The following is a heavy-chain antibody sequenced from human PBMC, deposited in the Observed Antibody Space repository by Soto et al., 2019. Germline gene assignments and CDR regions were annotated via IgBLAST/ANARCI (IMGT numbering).Heavy chain of an antibody. CDR3: AKAVGIEVIDNEGTYYYYFDY. D-gene: IGHD2-21*01. CDR1: GLTFRIYA. V-gene: IGHV3-23*01. CDR2: ISGSGDNT. Sequence: GGSLRLSCTASGLTFRIYAMSWVRQAPGKGLEWVSGISGSGDNTYYANSVKGRFTISRDNSKNTLHLQMDSLRAEDTAVYYCAKAVGIEVIDNEGTYYYYFDYWGQGTLVTVSS. J-gene: IGHJ4*02.